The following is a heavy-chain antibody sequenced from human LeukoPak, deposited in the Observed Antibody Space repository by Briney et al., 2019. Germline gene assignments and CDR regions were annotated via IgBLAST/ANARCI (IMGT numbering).Heavy chain of an antibody. Sequence: GESLKISCKGSGYSFSSAWIGWVRQMPGKGLEWLGIIYPGDSDTRYSPSFQGQVTISADKSIRTAYLQWSSLKASDTAIYYCARLGYCGGGSCYSSGIFDYWGQGTLVTVPS. CDR2: IYPGDSDT. D-gene: IGHD2-15*01. CDR3: ARLGYCGGGSCYSSGIFDY. CDR1: GYSFSSAW. V-gene: IGHV5-51*01. J-gene: IGHJ4*02.